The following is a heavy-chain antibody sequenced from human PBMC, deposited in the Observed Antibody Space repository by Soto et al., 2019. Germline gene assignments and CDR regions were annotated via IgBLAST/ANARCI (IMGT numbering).Heavy chain of an antibody. Sequence: QVQLVESGGGVVQPGRSLRLSCAASGFTFSSYAMHWVRQAPGKGLEWVAVISYDGSNKYYADSVKGRFTISRDNSKNTLYLQMNSLRAEDPAVYYSARDHSGGNSGQGWGGYWGQGTLVTVSS. D-gene: IGHD2-21*02. V-gene: IGHV3-30-3*01. CDR3: ARDHSGGNSGQGWGGY. J-gene: IGHJ4*02. CDR2: ISYDGSNK. CDR1: GFTFSSYA.